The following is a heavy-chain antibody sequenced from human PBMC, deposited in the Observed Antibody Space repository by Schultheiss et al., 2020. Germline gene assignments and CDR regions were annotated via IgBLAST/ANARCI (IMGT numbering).Heavy chain of an antibody. CDR3: ARVVRGVRGVTPVVDGMDV. V-gene: IGHV1-46*01. Sequence: ASVTVSCKASGYTFTSYYMHWVRQALGQGLEWMGIINPSGGSTSYAQKFQGRVTMTRDTSTSTVYMELSSLRSEDTAVYYCARVVRGVRGVTPVVDGMDVWGQGTTVTVSS. D-gene: IGHD3-10*01. J-gene: IGHJ6*02. CDR1: GYTFTSYY. CDR2: INPSGGST.